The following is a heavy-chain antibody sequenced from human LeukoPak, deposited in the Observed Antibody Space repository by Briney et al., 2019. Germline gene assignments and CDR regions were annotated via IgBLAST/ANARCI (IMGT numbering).Heavy chain of an antibody. D-gene: IGHD3-22*01. CDR2: IIPIFGTA. J-gene: IGHJ4*02. V-gene: IGHV1-69*13. CDR1: GYTFTSYA. Sequence: GASVKVSCKASGYTFTSYAISWVRQAPGQGLEWMGGIIPIFGTANYAQKFQGRVTITADESTSTAYMELSSLRSEDTAVYFCARGVPPTFPHYYDSSGYFYYWGQGTLVTVSS. CDR3: ARGVPPTFPHYYDSSGYFYY.